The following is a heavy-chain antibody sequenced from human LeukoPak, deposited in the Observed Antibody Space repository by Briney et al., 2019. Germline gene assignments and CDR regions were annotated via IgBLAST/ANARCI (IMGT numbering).Heavy chain of an antibody. CDR2: ISSSSSYI. CDR3: ARDSGELSYYYYYGMDV. CDR1: GFTFSSYS. D-gene: IGHD3-10*01. J-gene: IGHJ6*02. V-gene: IGHV3-21*01. Sequence: KSGGSLRHSCAASGFTFSSYSMNWVRQAPGKGLEWVSSISSSSSYIYYADSVKGRFTISRDNAKNSLYLQMNSLRAEDTAVYYCARDSGELSYYYYYGMDVWGQGTTVTVSS.